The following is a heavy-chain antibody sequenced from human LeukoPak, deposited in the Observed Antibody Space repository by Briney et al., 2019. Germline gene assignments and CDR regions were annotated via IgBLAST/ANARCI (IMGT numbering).Heavy chain of an antibody. J-gene: IGHJ4*02. CDR1: GFTFSSYA. CDR2: ISYDGSNK. Sequence: PGRSLRLSCAASGFTFSSYAMHWVRQAPGKGLEWVAVISYDGSNKYYADSVKGRFTISRDNSKNTLYLQMNSLRAEDTAVYYCARVDMGALHLDYWGQGTLVTVSS. D-gene: IGHD1-26*01. V-gene: IGHV3-30*14. CDR3: ARVDMGALHLDY.